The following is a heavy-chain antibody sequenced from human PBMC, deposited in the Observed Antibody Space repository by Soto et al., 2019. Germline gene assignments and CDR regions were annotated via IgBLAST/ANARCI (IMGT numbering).Heavy chain of an antibody. CDR2: ISSSSSYI. Sequence: EVQLVESGGGLVKPGGSLRLSCAASGFTFSSYSMNWVRQAPGKGLEWVSSISSSSSYIYYADSVKGRFTISRDNAKNSLYLQMNSLRAEDTAVYYCARDASTVTTFRGGWFDPWGQGTLVTVSS. CDR1: GFTFSSYS. CDR3: ARDASTVTTFRGGWFDP. D-gene: IGHD4-4*01. J-gene: IGHJ5*02. V-gene: IGHV3-21*01.